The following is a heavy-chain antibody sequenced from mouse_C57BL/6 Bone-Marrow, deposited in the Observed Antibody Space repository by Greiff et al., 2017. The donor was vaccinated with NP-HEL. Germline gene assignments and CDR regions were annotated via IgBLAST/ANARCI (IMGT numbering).Heavy chain of an antibody. CDR3: AREDYYERYFGV. D-gene: IGHD1-1*01. CDR2: IDPSDSYT. CDR1: GYTFTSYW. V-gene: IGHV1-69*01. J-gene: IGHJ1*03. Sequence: QVQLQQPGAELVMPGASVKLSCTASGYTFTSYWMHWVKQRPGQGLEWIGEIDPSDSYTNYNQKFKGKSTLTVDKSSSTAYMQLNSLTSEDSAVYYCAREDYYERYFGVWGTGNTVTVSS.